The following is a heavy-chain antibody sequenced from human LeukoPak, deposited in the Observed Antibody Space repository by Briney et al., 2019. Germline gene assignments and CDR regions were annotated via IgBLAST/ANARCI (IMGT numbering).Heavy chain of an antibody. CDR3: AKDRRYQLLGGWLDP. J-gene: IGHJ5*02. D-gene: IGHD2-2*01. CDR1: GFTFSSHA. Sequence: GGSLRLSCAASGFTFSSHAMSWVRQAPGKGLEWVSAISGSGGSTYYADSVKGRFTISRDNSKNTLYLQMNSLRAEDTAVYYCAKDRRYQLLGGWLDPWGQGTLVTVSS. CDR2: ISGSGGST. V-gene: IGHV3-23*01.